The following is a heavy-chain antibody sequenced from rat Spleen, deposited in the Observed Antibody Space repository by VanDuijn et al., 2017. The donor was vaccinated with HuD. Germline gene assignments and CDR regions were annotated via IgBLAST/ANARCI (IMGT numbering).Heavy chain of an antibody. Sequence: EVQLVESGGGLVQPGRSLKLSCAASGFTFSDYAMAWVRQAPKKGLEWVATIIYDGSSTYYRDSVKGRFTISRDNAKSTLYLQMDSLRSEDTATYYCARHAPLILRVPYYFDYWGQGVMVTVSS. CDR2: IIYDGSST. CDR3: ARHAPLILRVPYYFDY. V-gene: IGHV5-17*01. J-gene: IGHJ2*01. D-gene: IGHD1-6*01. CDR1: GFTFSDYA.